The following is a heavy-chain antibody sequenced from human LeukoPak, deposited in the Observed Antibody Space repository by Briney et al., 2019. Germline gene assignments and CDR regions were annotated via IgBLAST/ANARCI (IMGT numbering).Heavy chain of an antibody. V-gene: IGHV3-30*02. CDR3: AKSVRGWEHFDY. Sequence: GSLRLSCAASGFTLHNSGMHWVRQAPGKGLEWVAFIREDGRNKYYGDSGKGRFTISRDNSKNTLFLEMNSLRDADTAVYFCAKSVRGWEHFDYWGQGTQVTVSS. D-gene: IGHD3-10*02. J-gene: IGHJ4*02. CDR2: IREDGRNK. CDR1: GFTLHNSG.